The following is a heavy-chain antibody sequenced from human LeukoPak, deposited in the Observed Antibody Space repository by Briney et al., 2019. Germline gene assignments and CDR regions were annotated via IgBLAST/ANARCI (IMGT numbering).Heavy chain of an antibody. CDR1: GSTFSSYA. CDR3: AREVTIVGAPTFDY. V-gene: IGHV3-30-3*01. J-gene: IGHJ4*02. Sequence: GGSLGLSCAASGSTFSSYAMHWVRQAPGKGLEWVAVISYDGSNKYYADSVKGRFTISRDNSKNTLYLQMNSLRAEDTAVYYCAREVTIVGAPTFDYWGQGTLVTVSS. CDR2: ISYDGSNK. D-gene: IGHD1-26*01.